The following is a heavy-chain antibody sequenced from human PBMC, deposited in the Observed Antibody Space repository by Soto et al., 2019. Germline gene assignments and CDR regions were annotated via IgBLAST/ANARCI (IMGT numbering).Heavy chain of an antibody. Sequence: SLRLSCAASGFTFSSYGMHWVRQAPGKGLEWVAVIWYDGSNKYYADSVKGRFTISRDNSKNTLYLQMNSLRAEDTAVYYCARDSLAVAGKLGSAFDIWGQGTMVTVSS. CDR1: GFTFSSYG. CDR3: ARDSLAVAGKLGSAFDI. CDR2: IWYDGSNK. J-gene: IGHJ3*02. V-gene: IGHV3-33*01. D-gene: IGHD6-19*01.